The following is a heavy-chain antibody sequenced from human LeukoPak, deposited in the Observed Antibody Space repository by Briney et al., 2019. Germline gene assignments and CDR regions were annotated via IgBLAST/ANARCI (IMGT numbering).Heavy chain of an antibody. V-gene: IGHV3-23*01. CDR3: VKDRGGSPFYGMDV. Sequence: GGSLRLSCAGSGFTFSSYAMSWVRQAPGKGLEWVSTISGSGGAGTYYADSVKGRFTVSRDNSRNTLYLPMNSLRAEDTAVYYCVKDRGGSPFYGMDVWGQGTTITVSS. J-gene: IGHJ6*02. CDR1: GFTFSSYA. D-gene: IGHD1-26*01. CDR2: ISGSGGAGT.